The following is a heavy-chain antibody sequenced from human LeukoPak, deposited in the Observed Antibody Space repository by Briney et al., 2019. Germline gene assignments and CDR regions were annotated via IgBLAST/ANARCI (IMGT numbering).Heavy chain of an antibody. J-gene: IGHJ4*02. V-gene: IGHV1-69*05. CDR1: GGTFSSYA. CDR2: IIPIFGTA. D-gene: IGHD2-2*01. CDR3: ARDHALVPFDY. Sequence: SVKVPCKASGGTFSSYAISWVRQAPGQGLEWMGRIIPIFGTANYAQKFQGRVAITTDESTSTAYMELSSLRSEDTAVYYCARDHALVPFDYWGQGTLVTVSS.